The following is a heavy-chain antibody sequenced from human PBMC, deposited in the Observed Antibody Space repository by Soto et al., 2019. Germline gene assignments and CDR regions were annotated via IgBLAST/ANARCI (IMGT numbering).Heavy chain of an antibody. Sequence: ASVKVSCKASGYTFTGYYMHWVRQAPGQGLEWMGWINPNSGGTNYAQKFQGWVTMTRDTSISTAYMELSRLRSDDTAVYYSARVTASAAAGNRDNWFDPWGQGTLVTVSS. V-gene: IGHV1-2*04. CDR3: ARVTASAAAGNRDNWFDP. CDR1: GYTFTGYY. D-gene: IGHD6-13*01. J-gene: IGHJ5*02. CDR2: INPNSGGT.